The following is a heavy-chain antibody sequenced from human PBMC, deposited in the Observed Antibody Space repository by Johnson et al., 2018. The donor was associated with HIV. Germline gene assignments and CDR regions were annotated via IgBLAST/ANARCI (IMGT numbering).Heavy chain of an antibody. V-gene: IGHV3-30*18. CDR1: GFTFNSYG. Sequence: QVQLVESGGGVVQPGRSLRLSCAASGFTFNSYGMPWVRQAPGKGLEWVAVISYDGSNKDYTDSVKGQFTIYRDNSKNTLYLQMNSLRAEDTAVYYCAKDKGVWGFDAFDIWGQGTMVTVSS. D-gene: IGHD3-16*01. J-gene: IGHJ3*02. CDR2: ISYDGSNK. CDR3: AKDKGVWGFDAFDI.